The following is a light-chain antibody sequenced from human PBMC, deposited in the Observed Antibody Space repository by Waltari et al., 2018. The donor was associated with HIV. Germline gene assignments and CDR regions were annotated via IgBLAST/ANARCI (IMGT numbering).Light chain of an antibody. CDR1: ALPTKY. J-gene: IGLJ3*02. V-gene: IGLV3-25*03. CDR2: KDT. CDR3: ESADNSGTYWV. Sequence: SYELTQPPSVSVSPGQTAKITCSGDALPTKYDHWYQQKPGQAPLLVIYKDTQRPSGIPDRFSGSHSGTTVTLIISGVQAEDEADYYCESADNSGTYWVFGGGTKLSVL.